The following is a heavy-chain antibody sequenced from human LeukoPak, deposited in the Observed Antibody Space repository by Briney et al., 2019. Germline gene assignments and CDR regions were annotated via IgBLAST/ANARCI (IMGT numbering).Heavy chain of an antibody. V-gene: IGHV3-66*01. Sequence: GGSLRLSCAASGLTVGFKCMSWVRQAPGKGLEWVSIIYSGGSSYYADSVKGRFTVSRDTSKNTLYLQMNSLRAEDTAVYYCATRPDGNDVPYFNYWGQGTLVTVSS. CDR1: GLTVGFKC. CDR3: ATRPDGNDVPYFNY. J-gene: IGHJ4*02. D-gene: IGHD5-12*01. CDR2: IYSGGSS.